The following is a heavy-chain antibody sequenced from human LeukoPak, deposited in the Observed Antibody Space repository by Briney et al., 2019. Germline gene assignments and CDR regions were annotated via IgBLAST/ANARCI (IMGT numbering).Heavy chain of an antibody. V-gene: IGHV3-74*01. Sequence: GGSLRLSCAASGFTFSSYAMHWVRQAPGKGLVWVSRINSDGSSTSYADSVKGRFTISRDNAKNTLYLQMNSLRAEDTAVYYCARDDSFGIFLPPWGQGTLVTVSS. J-gene: IGHJ5*02. CDR1: GFTFSSYA. CDR3: ARDDSFGIFLPP. CDR2: INSDGSST. D-gene: IGHD2-15*01.